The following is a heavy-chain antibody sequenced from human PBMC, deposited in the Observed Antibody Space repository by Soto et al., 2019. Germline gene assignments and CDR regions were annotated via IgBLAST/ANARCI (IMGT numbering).Heavy chain of an antibody. CDR1: GGSISSYY. Sequence: SETLSLTCTVSGGSISSYYWSWIRQPPGKGLEWIGYIYYSGSTYYSPSLKSRVTISVDTSKNQFSLKLSSVTAADTAVYYCARERPDGARLDPWGQGTLVTVSS. J-gene: IGHJ5*02. D-gene: IGHD6-6*01. CDR3: ARERPDGARLDP. CDR2: IYYSGST. V-gene: IGHV4-59*12.